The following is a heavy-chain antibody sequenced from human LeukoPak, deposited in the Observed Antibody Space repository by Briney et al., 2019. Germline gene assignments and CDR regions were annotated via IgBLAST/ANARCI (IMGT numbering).Heavy chain of an antibody. CDR1: GFTFSSYW. Sequence: GGSLRLSCAASGFTFSSYWMHWVRQAPGKGLVWVSRINTDGSSTSYADSVKGRFTISRDNSKNTLYLQMNSLRAEDTAVYYCASLLIAAAANWFDPWGQGTLVTVSS. D-gene: IGHD6-13*01. CDR3: ASLLIAAAANWFDP. J-gene: IGHJ5*02. CDR2: INTDGSST. V-gene: IGHV3-74*01.